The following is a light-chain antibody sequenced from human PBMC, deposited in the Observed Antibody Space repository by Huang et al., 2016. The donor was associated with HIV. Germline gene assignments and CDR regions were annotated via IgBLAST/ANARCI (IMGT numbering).Light chain of an antibody. J-gene: IGKJ1*01. Sequence: EIVLTQSPATLSLSPGERATLSCRASQSVSSYLAWFQQKPGQAPRLRIYDTSNRGTGIPARFSGSGSGTDFTLTISSLEPEDFAVYYCQQRGSRPPTFGQGTKVEIK. CDR1: QSVSSY. CDR3: QQRGSRPPT. V-gene: IGKV3-11*01. CDR2: DTS.